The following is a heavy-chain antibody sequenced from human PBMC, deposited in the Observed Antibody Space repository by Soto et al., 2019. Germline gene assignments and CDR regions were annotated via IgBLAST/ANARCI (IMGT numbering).Heavy chain of an antibody. CDR2: ISYDGSNK. V-gene: IGHV3-30*03. D-gene: IGHD3-3*01. J-gene: IGHJ4*02. Sequence: PGGSLRLSCAASGFTFSSYGMHWVRQAPGKGLEWVAVISYDGSNKYYADSVKGRFTISRDNSKNTLYLQMNSLRAEDTAVYYCVGGSDFWRGYYRPPFDYWGQGTLVTVSS. CDR3: VGGSDFWRGYYRPPFDY. CDR1: GFTFSSYG.